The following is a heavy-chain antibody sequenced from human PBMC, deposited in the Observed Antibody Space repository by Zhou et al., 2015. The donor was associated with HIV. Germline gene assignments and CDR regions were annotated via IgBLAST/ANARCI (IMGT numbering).Heavy chain of an antibody. CDR1: GGTFNSYA. J-gene: IGHJ4*02. CDR3: ARDRNYYGFGELVTPGGV. D-gene: IGHD3-10*01. V-gene: IGHV1-69*12. Sequence: QVQLVQSGAEVKKPGSSVKVSCKASGGTFNSYAITWVRQAPGQGLEWMGGIIPIVNTANYAQKFQGRVTITADESTSAAYMELRSLRSDDTAVYYCARDRNYYGFGELVTPGGVWGQGTLVTVSS. CDR2: IIPIVNTA.